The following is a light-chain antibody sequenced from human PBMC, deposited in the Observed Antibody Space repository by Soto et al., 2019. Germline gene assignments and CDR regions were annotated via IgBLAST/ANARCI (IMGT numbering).Light chain of an antibody. V-gene: IGKV3-20*01. CDR2: GTS. J-gene: IGKJ1*01. CDR3: QQFDSSLWT. CDR1: QSIRSTS. Sequence: EIVLTQSPGTLSLSPGERATLSCRASQSIRSTSLAWYHQKPGQAPRLLIYGTSSRASGIPDRFSGSGSGTDFTLTISGLEPEDFAMYYCQQFDSSLWTFGQGTEVEIK.